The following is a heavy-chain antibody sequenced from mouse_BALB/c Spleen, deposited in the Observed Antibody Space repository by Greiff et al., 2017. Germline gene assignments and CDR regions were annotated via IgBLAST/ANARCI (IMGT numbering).Heavy chain of an antibody. J-gene: IGHJ1*01. D-gene: IGHD1-1*01. V-gene: IGHV3-2*02. Sequence: DVQLQESGPGLVKPSQSLSLTCTVTGYSITSDYAWNWIRQFPGNKLEWMGYISYSGSTSYNPSLKSRISITRDTSKNQFFLQLNSVTTEDTATYYCARISITTVEGWYFDVWGAGTTVTVSS. CDR3: ARISITTVEGWYFDV. CDR2: ISYSGST. CDR1: GYSITSDYA.